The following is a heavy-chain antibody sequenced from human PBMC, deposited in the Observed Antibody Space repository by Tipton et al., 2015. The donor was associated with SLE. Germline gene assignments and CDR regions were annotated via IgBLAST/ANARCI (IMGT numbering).Heavy chain of an antibody. CDR3: AGDDYASGIT. CDR1: GFIFSDYS. CDR2: ISSSSRYI. J-gene: IGHJ5*02. V-gene: IGHV3-21*03. D-gene: IGHD3-10*01. Sequence: SLILSCAASGFIFSDYSMNWVRQAPGKGLEWVSSISSSSRYIYHAESLKGRFTISRDNAKNSLYLQMNSLRVEDTAVYFCAGDDYASGITWGQGTLVTVSS.